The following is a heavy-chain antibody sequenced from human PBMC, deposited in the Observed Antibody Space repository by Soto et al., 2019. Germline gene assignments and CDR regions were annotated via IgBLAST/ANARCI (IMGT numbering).Heavy chain of an antibody. Sequence: QITLKESGPTLVKPTQTLTLTCTFSGFSLSTSGVGVGWIRQPPGKALEWLALIYWDDNKRYSPSLKSRLTITEXTSKNRVVLTMTNMDPVDTATYYCAHRPVLSDFTYWGQGTLVTVSS. CDR2: IYWDDNK. CDR1: GFSLSTSGVG. J-gene: IGHJ4*02. V-gene: IGHV2-5*02. D-gene: IGHD2-21*01. CDR3: AHRPVLSDFTY.